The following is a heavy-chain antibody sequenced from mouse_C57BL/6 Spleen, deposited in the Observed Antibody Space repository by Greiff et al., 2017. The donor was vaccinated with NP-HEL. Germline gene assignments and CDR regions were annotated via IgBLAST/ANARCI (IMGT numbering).Heavy chain of an antibody. CDR2: IYPGDGDT. V-gene: IGHV1-82*01. CDR1: GYAFSSSW. D-gene: IGHD2-4*01. CDR3: ARYYDYDADYAMDY. Sequence: QVQLQQSGPELVKPGASVKISCKASGYAFSSSWMNWVKQRPGKGLEWIGRIYPGDGDTNYNGKFKGKATLTADKSSSTAYMQLSSLTSEDSAVYFCARYYDYDADYAMDYWGQGTSVTVSS. J-gene: IGHJ4*01.